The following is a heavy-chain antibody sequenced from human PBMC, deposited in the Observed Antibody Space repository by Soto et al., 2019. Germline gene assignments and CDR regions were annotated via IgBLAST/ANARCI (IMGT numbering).Heavy chain of an antibody. D-gene: IGHD3-3*01. Sequence: QVQLLQSGAEVKKPGSSLKVSCKASGATFSSFAFSWVRQAPGQGLEWMGVIIPIFDTIKFARKFQGRVTLTADESTGSAYMELDRLTSEDTAVYYCASPLRWSGYYIASDYWGQGTLLIVSS. CDR2: IIPIFDTI. CDR3: ASPLRWSGYYIASDY. V-gene: IGHV1-69*01. J-gene: IGHJ4*02. CDR1: GATFSSFA.